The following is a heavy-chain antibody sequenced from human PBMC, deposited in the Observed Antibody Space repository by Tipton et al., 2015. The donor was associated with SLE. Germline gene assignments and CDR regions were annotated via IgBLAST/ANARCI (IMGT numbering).Heavy chain of an antibody. CDR3: ARADGATGLDY. J-gene: IGHJ4*02. CDR2: INYSGST. V-gene: IGHV4-39*07. Sequence: TLSLTCTVSGGSISSGFYYWTWVRQPAGKGLEWIGSINYSGSTYYNPSLKSRVTVSVDTSKNQFSLKLTSVTAADTAVYYCARADGATGLDYWGQGTLVTVSS. D-gene: IGHD5-12*01. CDR1: GGSISSGFYY.